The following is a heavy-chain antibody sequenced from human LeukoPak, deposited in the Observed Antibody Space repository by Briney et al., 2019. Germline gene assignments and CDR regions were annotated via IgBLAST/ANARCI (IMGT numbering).Heavy chain of an antibody. CDR3: AKAYGRVLTKYYFDY. J-gene: IGHJ4*02. Sequence: GGSLRLSCAASGFTFSSYAMSWVRQAPGKGLEWVSAISGSGGGTYYADSVKGRFTISRDNSKNTLYLQMNSLRAEDTAVYYCAKAYGRVLTKYYFDYWGQGTLVTVSS. CDR1: GFTFSSYA. D-gene: IGHD1-26*01. CDR2: ISGSGGGT. V-gene: IGHV3-23*01.